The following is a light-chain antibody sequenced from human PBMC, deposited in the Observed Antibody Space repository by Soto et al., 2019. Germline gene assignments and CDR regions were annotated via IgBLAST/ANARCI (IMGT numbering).Light chain of an antibody. V-gene: IGKV3-15*01. J-gene: IGKJ1*01. Sequence: EIVMTQSPATLSVSPGESATLSCRASQSVSSNLAWYQHKAGQAPRLLIYGASTRAIGIPARFSGSGSGTEFTLTISSLQSEDFAVYYCQQSKNWWTFGQGTKVEIK. CDR3: QQSKNWWT. CDR1: QSVSSN. CDR2: GAS.